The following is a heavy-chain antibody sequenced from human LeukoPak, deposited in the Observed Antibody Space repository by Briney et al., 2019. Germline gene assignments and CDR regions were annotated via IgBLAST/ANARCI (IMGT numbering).Heavy chain of an antibody. CDR2: ISGSGDRT. CDR3: AKHTVTTIYYYYMDV. CDR1: GFTFSNYA. D-gene: IGHD4-17*01. J-gene: IGHJ6*03. V-gene: IGHV3-23*01. Sequence: PGGSLRLSCAASGFTFSNYAMNWVRQSPGKGLEWVSGISGSGDRTYIADSVKGRFTISRDNSKNTLYLQMNSLRADDTAVYYCAKHTVTTIYYYYMDVWGKGTTVTVSS.